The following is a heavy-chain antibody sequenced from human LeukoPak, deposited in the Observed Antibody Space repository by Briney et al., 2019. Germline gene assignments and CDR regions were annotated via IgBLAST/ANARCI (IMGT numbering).Heavy chain of an antibody. CDR3: ARATGYSSSWYVSWFDP. J-gene: IGHJ5*02. CDR2: IYYSGST. V-gene: IGHV4-59*01. CDR1: GGSISSYY. Sequence: SETLSLTCTVSGGSISSYYWSWIRQPPGKGLEWIGYIYYSGSTNHNPSLKSRVTISVDTSKNQFSLKLSSVTAADTAVYYCARATGYSSSWYVSWFDPWGQGTLVTVSS. D-gene: IGHD6-13*01.